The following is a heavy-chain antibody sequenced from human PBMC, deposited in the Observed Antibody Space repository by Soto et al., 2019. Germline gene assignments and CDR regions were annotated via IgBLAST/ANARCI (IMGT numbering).Heavy chain of an antibody. Sequence: QVLLVQSGAEMKKPGASVKVSCKASGYKFSDYYIHWVRQAPGQGLEWMGWVNPKPGDAIYAQKFQGWVTMTRDAAISTAYLELNRPGSDDTATYYCARDPGIPGRFWYFDLWGRGTLITVSS. CDR3: ARDPGIPGRFWYFDL. D-gene: IGHD3-3*01. J-gene: IGHJ2*01. CDR2: VNPKPGDA. CDR1: GYKFSDYY. V-gene: IGHV1-2*04.